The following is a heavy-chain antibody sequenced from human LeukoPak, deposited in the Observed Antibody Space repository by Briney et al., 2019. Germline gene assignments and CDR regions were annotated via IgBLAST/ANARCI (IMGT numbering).Heavy chain of an antibody. CDR2: ISYDGSNN. J-gene: IGHJ2*01. CDR3: ARDGPFDL. Sequence: PGRSLRLSCAASGFTFSSYAMHWVRQAPGKGLEWVAVISYDGSNNYYADSVKGRFTISRDNSKNTLYLQMNSLRAEDTAVYYCARDGPFDLWGRGTLVTVSS. CDR1: GFTFSSYA. V-gene: IGHV3-30-3*01.